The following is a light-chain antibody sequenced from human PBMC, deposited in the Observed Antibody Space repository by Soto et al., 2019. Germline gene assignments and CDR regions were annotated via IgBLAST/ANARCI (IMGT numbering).Light chain of an antibody. CDR3: QQANISLFS. CDR2: GAS. CDR1: QGISSW. V-gene: IGKV1-12*01. J-gene: IGKJ3*01. Sequence: DIQMTQSPSSVSASVGDRVTITCRASQGISSWLDWFQQKPGKAPNLLIYGASNLQSGVPSRFSGSESGTDFTLTISSLQPEDFATYYCQQANISLFSVGPGTKVDMK.